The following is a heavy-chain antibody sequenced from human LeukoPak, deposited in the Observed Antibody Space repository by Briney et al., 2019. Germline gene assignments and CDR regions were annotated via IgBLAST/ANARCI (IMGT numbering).Heavy chain of an antibody. D-gene: IGHD6-19*01. CDR3: ARWDSSGGDNWFDP. Sequence: PGGSLRLSCAASGFTFDDYGMSWVRQAPGKGLEWVSGINWNGGSTGYADSVKGRFTISRDNSKNTLYLQMNSLRAEDTAVYYCARWDSSGGDNWFDPWGQGTLVTVSS. V-gene: IGHV3-20*04. J-gene: IGHJ5*02. CDR2: INWNGGST. CDR1: GFTFDDYG.